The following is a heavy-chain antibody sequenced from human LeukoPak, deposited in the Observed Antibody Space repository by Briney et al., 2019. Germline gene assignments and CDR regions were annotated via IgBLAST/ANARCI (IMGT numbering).Heavy chain of an antibody. CDR3: ARGPGGRSGYYPLEDYYHYYYMDV. CDR1: GFTFRDYY. J-gene: IGHJ6*03. D-gene: IGHD3-22*01. CDR2: ISSGGSTI. V-gene: IGHV3-11*01. Sequence: GGSLRLSCAASGFTFRDYYMTWMREAPGKGRKWGSYISSGGSTIYYADSVRLRFTISRDTAKNSLYLHMNSLRAEDAGVYNCARGPGGRSGYYPLEDYYHYYYMDVWGKGTPVTVSS.